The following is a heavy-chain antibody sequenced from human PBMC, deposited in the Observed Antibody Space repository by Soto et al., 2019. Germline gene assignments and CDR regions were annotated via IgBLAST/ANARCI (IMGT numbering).Heavy chain of an antibody. Sequence: SETLSLTCTVSGGSISSYYWSWIRQPPGKGLEWIGYIYYSGSTNYNPTLKSRVTISVDTSKNQFSLKLKSVTAADTAVYYCARNTHGCSGGSCYVPHRTWGQGTLVTVSS. CDR2: IYYSGST. V-gene: IGHV4-59*01. CDR1: GGSISSYY. J-gene: IGHJ5*02. D-gene: IGHD2-15*01. CDR3: ARNTHGCSGGSCYVPHRT.